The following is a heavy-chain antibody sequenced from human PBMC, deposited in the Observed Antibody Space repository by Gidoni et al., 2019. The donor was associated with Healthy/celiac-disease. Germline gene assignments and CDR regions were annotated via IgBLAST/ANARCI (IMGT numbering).Heavy chain of an antibody. Sequence: QAQLQESGPGLVKPSQTLSLTCTVSGGSISSGGYYWSWIRQHPGKGLEWIGYIYYSGSTYYNPSLKSRVTISVDTSKNQFSLKLSSVTAADTAVYYCARADCSGGSCYHDAFDIWGQGTMVTVSS. D-gene: IGHD2-15*01. CDR3: ARADCSGGSCYHDAFDI. CDR1: GGSISSGGYY. V-gene: IGHV4-31*03. CDR2: IYYSGST. J-gene: IGHJ3*02.